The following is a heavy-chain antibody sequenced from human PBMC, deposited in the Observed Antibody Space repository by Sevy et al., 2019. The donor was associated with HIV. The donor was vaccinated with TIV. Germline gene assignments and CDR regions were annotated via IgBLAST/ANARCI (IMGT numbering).Heavy chain of an antibody. D-gene: IGHD3-22*01. CDR3: ATAPGYYDSAPFDY. J-gene: IGHJ4*02. Sequence: GGSLRLSCAVSGFTFNNAWMNWVRQAPGTGLQWVGLIKSKIDDETTDYAAPVKGRFTISRDDSKNTLYLQMNSLKIEVTAVYYCATAPGYYDSAPFDYWGPGTLVTVSS. CDR2: IKSKIDDETT. V-gene: IGHV3-15*01. CDR1: GFTFNNAW.